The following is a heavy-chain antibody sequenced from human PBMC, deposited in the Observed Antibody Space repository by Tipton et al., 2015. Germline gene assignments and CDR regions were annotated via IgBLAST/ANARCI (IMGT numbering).Heavy chain of an antibody. J-gene: IGHJ4*02. V-gene: IGHV3-33*08. CDR1: GFTFSTYG. Sequence: SLRLSCAASGFTFSTYGMHWVRQAPGKGPEWVALIWYDGINKFYADSVKGRFTISRDNSKNTLYLQMNSLRAEDTAVYYCARVRDRSYRREFDYWGQGTLVTVSS. CDR2: IWYDGINK. CDR3: ARVRDRSYRREFDY. D-gene: IGHD1-26*01.